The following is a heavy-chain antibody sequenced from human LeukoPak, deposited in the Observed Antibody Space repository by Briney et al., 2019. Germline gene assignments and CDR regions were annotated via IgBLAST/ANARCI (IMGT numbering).Heavy chain of an antibody. V-gene: IGHV3-48*03. CDR2: ISSSGSTI. CDR3: ARRYCSSTSCLFDY. J-gene: IGHJ4*02. Sequence: GGSLRLSCAASGFTFSSYEMNWVRQAPGKGLEWVSYISSSGSTIYYADSVKGRFTISRDNAKNSLYLQMNSLRAEDTAVYYCARRYCSSTSCLFDYWGQGTLVIVSS. CDR1: GFTFSSYE. D-gene: IGHD2-2*01.